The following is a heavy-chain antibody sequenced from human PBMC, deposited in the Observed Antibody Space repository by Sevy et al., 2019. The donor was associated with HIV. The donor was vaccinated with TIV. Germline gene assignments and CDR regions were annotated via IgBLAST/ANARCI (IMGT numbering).Heavy chain of an antibody. V-gene: IGHV3-13*01. CDR1: GFTFNKYD. D-gene: IGHD7-27*01. Sequence: GGSLRLSCAASGFTFNKYDMHWVRQPTEKGLEWLSGIGVRGDTHYPGAVKGRFTISRENAKNSLYLQMDDLRAGDTAVYYCATEGTGEQRAGFDFWGQGTLVTVSS. CDR3: ATEGTGEQRAGFDF. CDR2: IGVRGDT. J-gene: IGHJ4*02.